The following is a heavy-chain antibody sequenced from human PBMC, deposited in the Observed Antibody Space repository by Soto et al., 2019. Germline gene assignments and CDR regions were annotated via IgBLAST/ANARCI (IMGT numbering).Heavy chain of an antibody. D-gene: IGHD4-17*01. CDR3: AVDYGDYSYYYYGMDV. CDR1: GFTVSSNY. Sequence: EVQPVETGGGLIQPGGSLRLSCAASGFTVSSNYMSWVRQAPGKGLEWVSVIYSGGSTYYADSVKGRFTISRDNSKNTLYLQMNSLRAEDTAVYYCAVDYGDYSYYYYGMDVWGQGNTVTVSS. CDR2: IYSGGST. J-gene: IGHJ6*02. V-gene: IGHV3-53*02.